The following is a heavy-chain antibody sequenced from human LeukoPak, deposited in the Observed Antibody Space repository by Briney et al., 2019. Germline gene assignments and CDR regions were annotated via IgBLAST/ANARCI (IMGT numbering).Heavy chain of an antibody. V-gene: IGHV1-18*01. J-gene: IGHJ4*02. CDR3: ARGGNDYVWGSFQLRY. Sequence: ASVKVSCKASGYTFTSYGISWVRQAPGQGLEWMGWISAYNGNTNYAQKLQGRVTMTTDTSTSTAHMELRSLRSDDTAVYYCARGGNDYVWGSFQLRYWGQGTLVTVPS. D-gene: IGHD3-16*01. CDR2: ISAYNGNT. CDR1: GYTFTSYG.